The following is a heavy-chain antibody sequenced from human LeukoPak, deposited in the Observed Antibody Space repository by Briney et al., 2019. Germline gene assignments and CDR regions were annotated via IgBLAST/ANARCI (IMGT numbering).Heavy chain of an antibody. Sequence: GRSLRLSCAASGFTFDDYAMHWVRQAPGKGLEWVAVIWYDGSNKYYADSVKGRFTISRDNSKNTLYLQMNSLRAEDTAVYYCASNYGGNYYNGMDVWGQGTTVTVSS. D-gene: IGHD4-23*01. CDR1: GFTFDDYA. V-gene: IGHV3-33*08. CDR2: IWYDGSNK. J-gene: IGHJ6*02. CDR3: ASNYGGNYYNGMDV.